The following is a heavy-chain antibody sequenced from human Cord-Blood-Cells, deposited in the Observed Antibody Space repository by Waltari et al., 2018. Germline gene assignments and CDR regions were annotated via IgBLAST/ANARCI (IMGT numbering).Heavy chain of an antibody. CDR2: IMGSGGST. CDR1: GFTFISYS. Sequence: EVQLLESGGGLVQPGGSLRLSCAASGFTFISYSMSWVRQAPGKGREWVSAIMGSGGSTYYADSVKGRFTISRDNSKNTLYLKMNSLRAEDTAVYYCAKGGTGTTWGQGTLVTVSS. V-gene: IGHV3-23*01. J-gene: IGHJ5*02. CDR3: AKGGTGTT. D-gene: IGHD1-1*01.